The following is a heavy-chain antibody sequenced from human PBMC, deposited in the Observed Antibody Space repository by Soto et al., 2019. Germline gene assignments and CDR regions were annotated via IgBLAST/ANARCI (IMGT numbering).Heavy chain of an antibody. CDR2: IYSGGST. CDR3: ARGVGVYDSSGYYSYYFDY. V-gene: IGHV3-53*01. D-gene: IGHD3-22*01. J-gene: IGHJ4*02. CDR1: GFTVSSNY. Sequence: PGGSLRLSCAASGFTVSSNYMSWVRRAPGKGLEWVSVIYSGGSTYYADSVKGRFTISRDNSKNTLYLQMNSLRAEDTAVYYCARGVGVYDSSGYYSYYFDYWGQGTLVTVSS.